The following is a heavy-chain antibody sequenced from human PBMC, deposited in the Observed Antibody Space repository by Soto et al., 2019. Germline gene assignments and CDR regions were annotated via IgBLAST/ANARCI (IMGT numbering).Heavy chain of an antibody. D-gene: IGHD3-22*01. CDR2: IYPGDSDT. CDR1: GYSFTSYW. Sequence: VESLKISCKGSGYSFTSYWIGWVRQMPGKGLEWMGIIYPGDSDTRYSPSFQGQVTISADKSISTAYLQWSSLKASDTAMYYCARQGDYYDSSGYYYFDYWGQGTLVTVSS. CDR3: ARQGDYYDSSGYYYFDY. J-gene: IGHJ4*02. V-gene: IGHV5-51*01.